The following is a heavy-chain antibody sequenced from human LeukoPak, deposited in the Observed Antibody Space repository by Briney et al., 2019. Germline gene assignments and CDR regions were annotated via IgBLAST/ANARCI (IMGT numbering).Heavy chain of an antibody. D-gene: IGHD4-23*01. Sequence: PSETLSLTCTVSGGSISSYYWSWIRQPPGKGLEWIGYIYYSGSTNYNPSLKSRVTISVDTSKNQFSLKLSSVTAADTAVYYCTRVFPRHGGNSVGFGHWDQGTLVNVSS. J-gene: IGHJ4*02. CDR3: TRVFPRHGGNSVGFGH. V-gene: IGHV4-59*01. CDR2: IYYSGST. CDR1: GGSISSYY.